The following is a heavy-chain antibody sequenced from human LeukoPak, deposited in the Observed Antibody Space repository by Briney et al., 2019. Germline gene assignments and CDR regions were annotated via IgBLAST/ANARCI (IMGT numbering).Heavy chain of an antibody. Sequence: SVKVSCKASGGTFSNYAINWVRQAPGQGLEWMGGIVPIFGTTNYAQKFQGRVTITTDESTSTAYMELRSLRSDDTAVYYCARVGLRGSGQNWFDPWGQGTLVTVSS. CDR3: ARVGLRGSGQNWFDP. CDR1: GGTFSNYA. D-gene: IGHD3-10*01. CDR2: IVPIFGTT. J-gene: IGHJ5*02. V-gene: IGHV1-69*05.